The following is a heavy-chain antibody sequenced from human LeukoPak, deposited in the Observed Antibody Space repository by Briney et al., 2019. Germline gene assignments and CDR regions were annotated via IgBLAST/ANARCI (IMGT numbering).Heavy chain of an antibody. D-gene: IGHD6-6*01. J-gene: IGHJ4*02. CDR2: INAYDGNT. CDR3: ARTAARRFDY. V-gene: IGHV1-18*01. Sequence: ASVKVSCKASGYTFASYGISWVRQAPGQGLEWMGWINAYDGNTNYAQKLQGRVTMTTDASTSIAYMELRSLKSDDTAVYYCARTAARRFDYWGQGTLVTVSS. CDR1: GYTFASYG.